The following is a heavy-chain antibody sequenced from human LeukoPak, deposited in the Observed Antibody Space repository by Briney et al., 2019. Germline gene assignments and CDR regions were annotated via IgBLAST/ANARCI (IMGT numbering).Heavy chain of an antibody. V-gene: IGHV1-8*01. J-gene: IGHJ4*02. CDR2: MNPNSGNT. CDR1: GYTFTSYD. CDR3: ASYCGGDCLLDY. D-gene: IGHD2-21*02. Sequence: ASVKVSCKASGYTFTSYDINWVRQATGQGLEWMGWMNPNSGNTGYAQKFQGRVTITADKSTSTAYMELSSLRSEDTAVYYCASYCGGDCLLDYWGQGTLVTVSS.